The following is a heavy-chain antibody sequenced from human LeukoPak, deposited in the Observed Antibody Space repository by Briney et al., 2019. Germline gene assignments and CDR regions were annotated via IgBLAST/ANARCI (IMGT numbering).Heavy chain of an antibody. CDR3: AKGTATIASDFDY. CDR1: GFTFDDYA. CDR2: ISWNSGSI. D-gene: IGHD5-12*01. V-gene: IGHV3-9*01. Sequence: PGRSLRLSCAASGFTFDDYAMHWVRQAPGKGLEWVSGISWNSGSIGYADSVKGRFTISRDNAKNSLYLQMNSLRVEDTALYYCAKGTATIASDFDYWGQGTLVTVSS. J-gene: IGHJ4*02.